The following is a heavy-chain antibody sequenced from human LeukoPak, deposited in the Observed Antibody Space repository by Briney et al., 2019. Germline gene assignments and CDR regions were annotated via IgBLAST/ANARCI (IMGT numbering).Heavy chain of an antibody. J-gene: IGHJ4*02. CDR3: ARDPIQGVRGVIC. D-gene: IGHD3-10*01. Sequence: GRSLRLSCAASGFTFSSYAMHWVRQAPGKGLEWVAVISYDGSNKYYADSVKGRFTISRDNSKNTLYLQMNSLRAEDTAVYYCARDPIQGVRGVICWGQGTLVTVSS. CDR1: GFTFSSYA. CDR2: ISYDGSNK. V-gene: IGHV3-30-3*01.